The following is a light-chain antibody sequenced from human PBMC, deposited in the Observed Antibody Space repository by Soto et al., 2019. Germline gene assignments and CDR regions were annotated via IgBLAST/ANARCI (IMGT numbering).Light chain of an antibody. J-gene: IGLJ1*01. CDR3: AAWDASLDGYV. Sequence: QSVLTQPPSESGTPGQRVTISCSTSSSNLGDNAVNWYQHVPGTAPKLLIYSYDQRPSGVPDRFSGSKSGTSASLAISGLQSEDEADYYGAAWDASLDGYVFGTGTKVTVL. V-gene: IGLV1-44*01. CDR1: SSNLGDNA. CDR2: SYD.